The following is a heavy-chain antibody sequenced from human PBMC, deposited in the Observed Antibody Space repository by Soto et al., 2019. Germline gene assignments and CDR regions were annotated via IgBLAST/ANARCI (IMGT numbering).Heavy chain of an antibody. CDR3: AKTSGYSYGCLDY. J-gene: IGHJ4*02. Sequence: PWGSLRLSCAASGFTFSSYVMHWVRQAPGKGLEWVSVISIDGSNKYYVDSVKGRFTISRDNSKNTLYLQMNSLRAEDTAVYYCAKTSGYSYGCLDYWGQGTLVTVS. V-gene: IGHV3-33*05. CDR2: ISIDGSNK. D-gene: IGHD5-18*01. CDR1: GFTFSSYV.